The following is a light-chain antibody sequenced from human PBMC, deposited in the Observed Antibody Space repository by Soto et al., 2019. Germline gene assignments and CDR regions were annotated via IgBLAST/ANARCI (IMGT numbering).Light chain of an antibody. CDR2: DVS. CDR3: NSYTTSAPLYV. CDR1: SSDVGTYNY. V-gene: IGLV2-14*01. J-gene: IGLJ1*01. Sequence: QSALTQPASVSGSPGQSITISCTGTSSDVGTYNYVSWYQLYPGKAPKLVIYDVSNRPSGVSNRFSGSKSGNTASLTISGLQAEDEADYYCNSYTTSAPLYVFGTGTKLTVL.